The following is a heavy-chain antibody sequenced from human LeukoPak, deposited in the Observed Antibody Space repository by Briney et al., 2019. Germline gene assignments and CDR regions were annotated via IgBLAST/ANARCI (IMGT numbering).Heavy chain of an antibody. J-gene: IGHJ5*02. CDR3: ARDRKAPYNWNYRSGWFDP. CDR1: GGSISNYY. Sequence: SETLSLTCTVSGGSISNYYWSWMRQPAGKGLEWIGHIYTSGSINYNPSLKSRVTMSVDTTKKHFSLKLSSVTAADTAVYYCARDRKAPYNWNYRSGWFDPWGQGTLVTVSS. V-gene: IGHV4-4*07. D-gene: IGHD1-7*01. CDR2: IYTSGSI.